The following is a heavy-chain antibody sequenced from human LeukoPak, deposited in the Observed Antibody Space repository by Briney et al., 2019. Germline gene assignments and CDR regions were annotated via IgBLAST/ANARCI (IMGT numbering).Heavy chain of an antibody. CDR3: ARDGDYYYDSSGYYRPTNFDY. J-gene: IGHJ4*02. Sequence: SETLSLTCTVSGGSISSYYWSWIRQPAGKGLEWIGRIYTSGSTNYNPSLKRRVTMSVDTSKNQFSLKLSSVTAADTAVYYCARDGDYYYDSSGYYRPTNFDYWGQGTLVTVSS. CDR2: IYTSGST. V-gene: IGHV4-4*07. D-gene: IGHD3-22*01. CDR1: GGSISSYY.